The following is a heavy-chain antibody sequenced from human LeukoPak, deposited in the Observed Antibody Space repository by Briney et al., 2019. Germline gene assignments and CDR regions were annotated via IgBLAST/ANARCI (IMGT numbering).Heavy chain of an antibody. CDR1: GFTFSSYS. J-gene: IGHJ5*02. Sequence: GGSLRLSCAASGFTFSSYSMNWVRQAPGKGLEWVSSISSSSSYIYYADSVKGRFTISRDNAKNSLYPQMNSLRAEDTAVYYCAARYCSGGSCSLVDPWGQGTLVTVSS. V-gene: IGHV3-21*01. CDR2: ISSSSSYI. D-gene: IGHD2-15*01. CDR3: AARYCSGGSCSLVDP.